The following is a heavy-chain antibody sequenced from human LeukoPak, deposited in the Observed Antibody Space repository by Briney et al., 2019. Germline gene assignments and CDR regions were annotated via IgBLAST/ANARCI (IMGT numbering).Heavy chain of an antibody. Sequence: PSETLSLTCTVSGGSISSYYWSWIRQPPGKGLEWIGYIYYSGSTNYNPSLKSRITISVDTSKNQFSLKLNSVTAADTAVYHCARSSRGAAASFDYWSQGTLVTVSS. V-gene: IGHV4-59*08. CDR3: ARSSRGAAASFDY. CDR1: GGSISSYY. D-gene: IGHD6-13*01. CDR2: IYYSGST. J-gene: IGHJ4*02.